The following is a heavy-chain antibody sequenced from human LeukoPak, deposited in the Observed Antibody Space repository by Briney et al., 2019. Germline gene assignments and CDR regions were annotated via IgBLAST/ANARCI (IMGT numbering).Heavy chain of an antibody. V-gene: IGHV3-23*01. CDR1: GFTFSSYG. Sequence: GGSLRLSCAASGFTFSSYGMSWVRQAPGKGLEWVSAISGSGGSTYYADSVKGRFTISRDNSKNTLYLQMNSLRAEDTAVYYCAKVRYSSSWYWVARAFDIWGQGTMVTVSS. J-gene: IGHJ3*02. CDR3: AKVRYSSSWYWVARAFDI. CDR2: ISGSGGST. D-gene: IGHD6-13*01.